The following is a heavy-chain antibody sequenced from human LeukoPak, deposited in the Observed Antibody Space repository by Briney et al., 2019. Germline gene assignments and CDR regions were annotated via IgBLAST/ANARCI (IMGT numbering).Heavy chain of an antibody. V-gene: IGHV4-34*01. CDR2: INHSGST. J-gene: IGHJ4*02. CDR3: AGGRSYRRYCSGGSCYADRFLFDY. CDR1: GGSFSGYY. Sequence: SETLSPTCAVYGGSFSGYYWSWIRQPPGKGLEWVGEINHSGSTNYNPSLKSRVTISVDTSKNQFSLKLSSVTAADTAVYYCAGGRSYRRYCSGGSCYADRFLFDYWGQGTLVTVSS. D-gene: IGHD2-15*01.